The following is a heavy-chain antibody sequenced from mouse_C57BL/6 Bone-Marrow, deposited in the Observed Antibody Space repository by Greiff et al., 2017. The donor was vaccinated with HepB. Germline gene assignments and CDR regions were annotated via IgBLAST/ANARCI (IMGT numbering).Heavy chain of an antibody. CDR2: IYPRSGNT. D-gene: IGHD2-3*01. CDR1: GYTFTSYG. Sequence: VQLQQSGAELARPGASVKLSCKASGYTFTSYGISWVKQRTGQGLEWIGEIYPRSGNTYYNEKFKGKATLTADKSSSTAYRELRSLTSEDSAVYFCARRGGYSFAYWGQGTLVTVSA. CDR3: ARRGGYSFAY. J-gene: IGHJ3*01. V-gene: IGHV1-81*01.